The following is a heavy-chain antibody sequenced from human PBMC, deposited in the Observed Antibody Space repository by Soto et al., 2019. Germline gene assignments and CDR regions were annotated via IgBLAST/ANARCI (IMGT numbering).Heavy chain of an antibody. CDR1: GFTFSSYG. J-gene: IGHJ6*02. Sequence: QVQLVESGGGVVQPGRSLRLSCAASGFTFSSYGMHWVRQAAGKGLEWVAVKSYDGSNKYYADSVKGRFTISRDNSKNTLYLQMNSLRAEDTAVYYCAKDQYSSGWYTRDYYYGMDVWGQGTTVTVSS. V-gene: IGHV3-30*18. CDR2: KSYDGSNK. CDR3: AKDQYSSGWYTRDYYYGMDV. D-gene: IGHD6-19*01.